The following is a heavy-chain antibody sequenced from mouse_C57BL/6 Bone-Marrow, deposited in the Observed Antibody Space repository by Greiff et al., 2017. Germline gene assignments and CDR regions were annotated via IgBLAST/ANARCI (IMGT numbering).Heavy chain of an antibody. D-gene: IGHD1-2*01. Sequence: QVQLQQPGAELVKPGASVKVSCKASGYTFTSYWMHWVKQRPGQGLEWIGRIHPSDSDTNYNQKFKGKATLTVDKSSSPAYMPLSSLTSEDSAVYYCGSHYYGLAYWGQGTLVTVSA. CDR2: IHPSDSDT. V-gene: IGHV1-74*01. CDR3: GSHYYGLAY. CDR1: GYTFTSYW. J-gene: IGHJ3*01.